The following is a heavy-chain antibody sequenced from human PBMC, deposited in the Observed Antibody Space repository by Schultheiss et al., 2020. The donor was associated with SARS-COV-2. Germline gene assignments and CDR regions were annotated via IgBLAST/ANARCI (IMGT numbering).Heavy chain of an antibody. Sequence: ASVKVSCKTSGYPFINYDIIWVRQATGQGLEWMGWMNGDGVNAGYAEKFQGRVTMTTDTSTSTAYMELRSLRSDDTAVYYCARDFPAWSVWGSYRYYFDYWGQGTLVTVSS. CDR1: GYPFINYD. J-gene: IGHJ4*02. CDR3: ARDFPAWSVWGSYRYYFDY. D-gene: IGHD3-16*02. V-gene: IGHV1-18*01. CDR2: MNGDGVNA.